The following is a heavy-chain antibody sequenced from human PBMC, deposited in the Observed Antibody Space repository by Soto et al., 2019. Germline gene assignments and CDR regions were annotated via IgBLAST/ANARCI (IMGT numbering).Heavy chain of an antibody. CDR3: ARGGGHGDYRGGCWFDP. Sequence: SETLSLTCTVSGGSISSGGYYWSWIRQHPGRGLEWIGYIYYSGSTYYNPSLKSRVTISVDTSKNQFSLKLSSVTAADTAVYYCARGGGHGDYRGGCWFDPWGQGTLVTVSS. V-gene: IGHV4-31*03. D-gene: IGHD4-17*01. J-gene: IGHJ5*02. CDR2: IYYSGST. CDR1: GGSISSGGYY.